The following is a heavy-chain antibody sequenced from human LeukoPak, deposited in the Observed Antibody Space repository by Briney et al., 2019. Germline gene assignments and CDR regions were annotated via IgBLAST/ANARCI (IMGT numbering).Heavy chain of an antibody. CDR2: IYPGDSDT. CDR3: ARRSRDTTNEEGIYYFDY. CDR1: GYSFTNYW. D-gene: IGHD5-18*01. V-gene: IGHV5-51*01. Sequence: GESLKISCKGSGYSFTNYWIGWVRQMPGKGLDWMGIIYPGDSDTRYSPSFQGQVTISADKSISTAYLQWSSLKASDTAMYYCARRSRDTTNEEGIYYFDYWGQGTLVTVSS. J-gene: IGHJ4*02.